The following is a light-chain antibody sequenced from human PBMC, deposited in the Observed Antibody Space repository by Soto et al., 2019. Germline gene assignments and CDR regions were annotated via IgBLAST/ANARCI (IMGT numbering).Light chain of an antibody. Sequence: EIVLTQSPGALSLSPGDRATLSCRASQSVDSNYLAWYQQKPGQAPRLLIYGASTRATGIAARFSGSGSGTEFTLTISSLQSEDFAVYYCQQYNNWPITFGQGTRLEI. V-gene: IGKV3-15*01. CDR3: QQYNNWPIT. J-gene: IGKJ5*01. CDR1: QSVDSN. CDR2: GAS.